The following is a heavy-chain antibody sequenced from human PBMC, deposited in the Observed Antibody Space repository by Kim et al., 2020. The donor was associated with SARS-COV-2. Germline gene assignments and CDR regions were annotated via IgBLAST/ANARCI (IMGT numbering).Heavy chain of an antibody. J-gene: IGHJ4*02. CDR1: GDSSSSTSYY. CDR3: ARGRGGGASVPKYYFDY. CDR2: IYYSGST. D-gene: IGHD2-15*01. Sequence: SETLSLTCTVSGDSSSSTSYYWGWIRQPPGKGLEWIGSIYYSGSTYYNPSLKSRVTISVDTSKNQFSLRLNSVTAADTAVYYCARGRGGGASVPKYYFDYWGQGNQVTVSS. V-gene: IGHV4-39*01.